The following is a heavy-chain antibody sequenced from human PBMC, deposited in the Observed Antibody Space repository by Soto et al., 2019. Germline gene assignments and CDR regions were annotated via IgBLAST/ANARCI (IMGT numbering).Heavy chain of an antibody. Sequence: QVQLVQSGAEVKKPGSSVKVSCKASGGTFSSSTISWVRQAPGQGLEWMGGIIPIFGTASYAQKLQGRVTSTADDSTSTAYMELSSLRSEDRAVYYCARLSTTVTDYYYYYYGMDFWGQGTTVTVS. CDR1: GGTFSSST. V-gene: IGHV1-69*01. D-gene: IGHD4-17*01. J-gene: IGHJ6*02. CDR3: ARLSTTVTDYYYYYYGMDF. CDR2: IIPIFGTA.